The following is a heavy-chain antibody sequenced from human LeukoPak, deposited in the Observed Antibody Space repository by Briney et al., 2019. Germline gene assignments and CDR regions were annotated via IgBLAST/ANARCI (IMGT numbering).Heavy chain of an antibody. D-gene: IGHD6-13*01. Sequence: GGSLRLSCAASGFIFSSYGMHWVRQAPGKGLEWVAIIRTDGSNKYNADSVKGRFTISRDNSKNTLYLQMNSLRAEDTAVYYCAKDIGTSSWSYFDYWGQRTLVTASS. CDR1: GFIFSSYG. V-gene: IGHV3-30*02. J-gene: IGHJ4*02. CDR3: AKDIGTSSWSYFDY. CDR2: IRTDGSNK.